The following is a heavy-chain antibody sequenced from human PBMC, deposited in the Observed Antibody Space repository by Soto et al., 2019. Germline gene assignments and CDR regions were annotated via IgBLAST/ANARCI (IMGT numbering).Heavy chain of an antibody. Sequence: ASGKVCWKASGYTFTSYGISWVQQAPGQGLEWMGWISAYNGNTNYAQKLQGRVTMTTDTATSTAYMELRSLRSDDTAVYYCARDYSSSWTRWFDPWGQGTLVTVSS. CDR3: ARDYSSSWTRWFDP. J-gene: IGHJ5*02. CDR2: ISAYNGNT. D-gene: IGHD6-13*01. V-gene: IGHV1-18*01. CDR1: GYTFTSYG.